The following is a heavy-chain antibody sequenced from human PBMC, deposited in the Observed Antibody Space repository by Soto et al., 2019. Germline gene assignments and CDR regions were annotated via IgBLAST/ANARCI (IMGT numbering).Heavy chain of an antibody. CDR2: IYTSGST. CDR3: ARDQGDSWYYYYYYGMDV. V-gene: IGHV4-4*07. Sequence: SETLSLTCTVSGGSISSYYWSWIRQPAGKGLEWIGRIYTSGSTNYNPSLKSRVTMSVDTSKNQFSLKLSSVTAADTAVYYCARDQGDSWYYYYYYGMDVWGQGTTVTVS. D-gene: IGHD6-13*01. J-gene: IGHJ6*02. CDR1: GGSISSYY.